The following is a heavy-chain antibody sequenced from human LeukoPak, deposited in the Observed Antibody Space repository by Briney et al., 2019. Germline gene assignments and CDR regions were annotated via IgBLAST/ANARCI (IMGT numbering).Heavy chain of an antibody. D-gene: IGHD3-22*01. Sequence: GGSLRLSCAASGFTFSSYSMNWVRQAPGKGLEWVSSISSGSTYMYYADSVKGRFTISRDNSKNTLYLQMNSLRAEDTAVYYCARADDSSGLGFQHWGQGTLVTVSS. CDR3: ARADDSSGLGFQH. CDR1: GFTFSSYS. V-gene: IGHV3-21*01. CDR2: ISSGSTYM. J-gene: IGHJ1*01.